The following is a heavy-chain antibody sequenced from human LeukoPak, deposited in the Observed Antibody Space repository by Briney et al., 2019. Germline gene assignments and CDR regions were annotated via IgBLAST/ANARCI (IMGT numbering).Heavy chain of an antibody. CDR2: IRHDGNAK. CDR1: GFTFNDYY. D-gene: IGHD2-15*01. J-gene: IGHJ4*02. CDR3: ATSHDSAGND. Sequence: GGSLRLSCAASGFTFNDYYMSWIRQAPGKGLEWVANIRHDGNAKNYVPSVRGRFTISRDNAKNSLYLQMNSLTVEDTAVYYCATSHDSAGNDWGQGTLVTVSS. V-gene: IGHV3-7*01.